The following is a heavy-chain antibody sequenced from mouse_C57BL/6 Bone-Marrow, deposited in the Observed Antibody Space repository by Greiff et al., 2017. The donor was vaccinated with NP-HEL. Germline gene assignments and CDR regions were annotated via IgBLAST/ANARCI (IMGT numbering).Heavy chain of an antibody. CDR3: TTILRGFAY. CDR1: GFNIKDDY. J-gene: IGHJ3*01. D-gene: IGHD1-1*01. CDR2: IDPENGDT. Sequence: EVKLVESGAELVRPGASVKLSCTASGFNIKDDYMHWVKQRPEQGLEWIGWIDPENGDTEYASKFQGKATITADTSSNTAYLQLSSLTSEDTAVYSCTTILRGFAYWGQGTLVTVSA. V-gene: IGHV14-4*01.